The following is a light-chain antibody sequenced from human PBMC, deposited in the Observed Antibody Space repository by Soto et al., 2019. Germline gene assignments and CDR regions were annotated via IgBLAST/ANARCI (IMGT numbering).Light chain of an antibody. CDR3: QQYSNWPPII. CDR1: QSVSSN. J-gene: IGKJ5*01. Sequence: EILMTQSPATLSVSPGERATLSCRASQSVSSNLAWYQQKPGQAPRLLIYGASTRATGIPARFSGTGSGTEFTLTISSLQSEDFAVYYCQQYSNWPPIIFGQGTRLEIK. V-gene: IGKV3-15*01. CDR2: GAS.